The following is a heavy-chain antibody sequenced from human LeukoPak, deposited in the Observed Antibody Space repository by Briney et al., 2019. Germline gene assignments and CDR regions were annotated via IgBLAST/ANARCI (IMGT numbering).Heavy chain of an antibody. J-gene: IGHJ4*02. CDR1: GFTFSNYE. CDR2: ISSSGSTI. V-gene: IGHV3-48*03. D-gene: IGHD2-8*01. Sequence: GGSLRLSCAASGFTFSNYEMNWVRQAPGKGLEWVSYISSSGSTIYYADSVKGRFTISRDNAKNSLYLQMNSLRAEDTAVYYCARVTCTNGVCYWGQGTLVTVSS. CDR3: ARVTCTNGVCY.